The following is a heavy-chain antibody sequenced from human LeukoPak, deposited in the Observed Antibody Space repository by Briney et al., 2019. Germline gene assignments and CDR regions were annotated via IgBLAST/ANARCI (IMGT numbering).Heavy chain of an antibody. Sequence: SGGSLRLSCAASGFIFSSYSMNWVRQAPGKGLEWVSSISSRSTYIYHADSVKGRFTISRDNAKNSLFLQMSSLRAEDTAVCFCVKSTRAVMAMMDVWGKGTTVTVSS. CDR1: GFIFSSYS. J-gene: IGHJ6*04. D-gene: IGHD3-16*01. CDR3: VKSTRAVMAMMDV. CDR2: ISSRSTYI. V-gene: IGHV3-21*01.